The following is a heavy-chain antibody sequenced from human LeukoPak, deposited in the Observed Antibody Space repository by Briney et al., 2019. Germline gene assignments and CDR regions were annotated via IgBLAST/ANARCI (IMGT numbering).Heavy chain of an antibody. V-gene: IGHV1-3*01. CDR3: ARDTLLLNYYYGMDV. J-gene: IGHJ6*02. D-gene: IGHD3-22*01. CDR1: GYTFTSYA. CDR2: INAGNGNT. Sequence: ASVKVSCKASGYTFTSYAMHWVRQAPGQRLEWMGWINAGNGNTKYSQKFQGRVTITRDTSASTAYMELSSLRSEDTAVYYCARDTLLLNYYYGMDVWGQGTTVTVSS.